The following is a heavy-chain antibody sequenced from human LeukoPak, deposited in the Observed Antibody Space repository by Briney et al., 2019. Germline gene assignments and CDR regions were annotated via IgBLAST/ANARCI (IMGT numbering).Heavy chain of an antibody. CDR3: AKYYASNYYYGMDV. D-gene: IGHD3-10*01. CDR1: GFTFSSYG. CDR2: ISYDGSNK. V-gene: IGHV3-30*18. Sequence: GRSLRLSCAASGFTFSSYGMHWVRQAPGKGLEWVAVISYDGSNKYYADSVKGRFTISRDNSKNTLYLQMNSLRAEDTAVYYCAKYYASNYYYGMDVWGQGTTVTVSS. J-gene: IGHJ6*02.